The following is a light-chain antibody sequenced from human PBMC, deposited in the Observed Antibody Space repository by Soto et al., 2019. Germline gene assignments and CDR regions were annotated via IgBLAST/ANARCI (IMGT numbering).Light chain of an antibody. CDR2: DAS. Sequence: EIVLTQSPATLSLTPGERATLSCRASQSVSSYLAWYQQKPGQAPSLLIYDASNRATGIPATFSGSGSGTEFTLTISSLQSEDFAVYYCQQYNNWPPWTFGQGTKVDIK. CDR3: QQYNNWPPWT. J-gene: IGKJ1*01. V-gene: IGKV3-15*01. CDR1: QSVSSY.